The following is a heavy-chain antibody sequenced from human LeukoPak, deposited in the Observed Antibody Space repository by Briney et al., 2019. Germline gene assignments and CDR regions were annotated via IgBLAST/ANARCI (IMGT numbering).Heavy chain of an antibody. Sequence: PGGSLRLSCAASGFTFSSYGMHWVRQAPGKGLEWVAFIRYDGSNKYYADSVKGRFTISRDNSKNTLYLQMNSLRAEDTAVYYCAKEGMGDHYYYYYYYMDVWGKGTTVTISS. J-gene: IGHJ6*03. V-gene: IGHV3-30*02. CDR1: GFTFSSYG. D-gene: IGHD2-21*02. CDR2: IRYDGSNK. CDR3: AKEGMGDHYYYYYYYMDV.